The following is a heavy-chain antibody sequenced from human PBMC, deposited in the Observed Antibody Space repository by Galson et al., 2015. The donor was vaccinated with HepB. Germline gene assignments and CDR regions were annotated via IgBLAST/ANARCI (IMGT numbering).Heavy chain of an antibody. CDR1: GFTFTFFA. CDR2: ISGSAGST. V-gene: IGHV3-23*01. D-gene: IGHD3-9*01. Sequence: SLRLSCAASGFTFTFFAMSWVRQAPGKGLEWVSAISGSAGSTYYADSVKGRFTISRDNSKNTLYLQMNSLRAEDTAVYYCAKDLGVLGYFDPIGNPWYYFDTWGQGTLVTVSS. CDR3: AKDLGVLGYFDPIGNPWYYFDT. J-gene: IGHJ4*02.